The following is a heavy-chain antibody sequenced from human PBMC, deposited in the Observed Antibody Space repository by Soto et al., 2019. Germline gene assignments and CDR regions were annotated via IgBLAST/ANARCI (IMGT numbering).Heavy chain of an antibody. J-gene: IGHJ4*02. CDR2: ISGNGGST. V-gene: IGHV3-23*01. Sequence: EVQLLESGGGLVQPGGSLRLSCGASVFTFSVYAMTWVREAPGKGLEWGSAISGNGGSTYYAYSVKGRFTISRDNSKSTLHLQMNSLSVEDTDVYYCANDRTFGPPLVRFESWCQGTLVTV. CDR1: VFTFSVYA. CDR3: ANDRTFGPPLVRFES. D-gene: IGHD6-6*01.